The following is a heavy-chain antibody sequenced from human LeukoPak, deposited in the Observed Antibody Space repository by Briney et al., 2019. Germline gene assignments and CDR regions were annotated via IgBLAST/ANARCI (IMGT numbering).Heavy chain of an antibody. J-gene: IGHJ6*04. CDR1: GFTFSSYA. Sequence: GSLRLSCAASGFTFSSYAMHWVRQAPGKGLEYVSAISSNGGSTYYADSVKGRFTISRDNSKNTLYLQMGSLRAEDMAVYYCARASGYCSGGSCPLYYYGTDVWGKGTTVTVSS. CDR3: ARASGYCSGGSCPLYYYGTDV. CDR2: ISSNGGST. D-gene: IGHD2-15*01. V-gene: IGHV3-64*02.